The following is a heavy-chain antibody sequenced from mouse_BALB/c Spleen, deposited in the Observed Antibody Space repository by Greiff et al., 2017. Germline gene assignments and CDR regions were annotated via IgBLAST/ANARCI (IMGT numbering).Heavy chain of an antibody. V-gene: IGHV12-3*02. CDR3: AGDSDWFAY. CDR2: ITHSGET. J-gene: IGHJ3*01. CDR1: GFPITSGYY. Sequence: VHLVESGPGLVKPSQSLFLACSITGFPITSGYYWIWIRQSPGKPLEWMGYITHSGETFYNPSLQSPISITRETSKNQFFLQLNSVTTEDTAMYYCAGDSDWFAYWGQGTLVTVSA.